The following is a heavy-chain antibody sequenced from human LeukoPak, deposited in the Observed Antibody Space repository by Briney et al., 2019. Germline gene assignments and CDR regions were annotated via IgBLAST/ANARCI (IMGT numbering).Heavy chain of an antibody. D-gene: IGHD4-11*01. CDR1: GGSITSYY. V-gene: IGHV4-59*01. Sequence: SETLSLTCTVSGGSITSYYWSWIRQPPGKELAWIAYIYYSGSTNYNPSLKSRVTISVDTSKNQFSLKLSSVTAADTAVYYCARVYSKGWFDPWGQGTLVTVSS. CDR2: IYYSGST. CDR3: ARVYSKGWFDP. J-gene: IGHJ5*02.